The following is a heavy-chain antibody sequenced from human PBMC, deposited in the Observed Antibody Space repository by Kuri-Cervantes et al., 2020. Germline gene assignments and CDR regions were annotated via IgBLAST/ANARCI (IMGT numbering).Heavy chain of an antibody. CDR1: GYTFTSHF. V-gene: IGHV1-2*02. CDR3: ARDRSLGYYGSGSYYNPLYYYYGMDV. D-gene: IGHD3-10*01. J-gene: IGHJ6*02. Sequence: ASVKVSCKASGYTFTSHFIHWVRQAPGQGLEWMGWINPNSGGTNYAQKFQGRVTMTRDTSISTAYMELSRLRSDDTAVYYCARDRSLGYYGSGSYYNPLYYYYGMDVWGQGTTVTVSS. CDR2: INPNSGGT.